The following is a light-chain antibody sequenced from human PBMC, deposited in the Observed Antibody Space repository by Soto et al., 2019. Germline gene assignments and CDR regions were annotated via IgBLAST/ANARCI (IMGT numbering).Light chain of an antibody. J-gene: IGKJ2*01. CDR3: QQHGGSPSYT. CDR1: QSVSSNY. Sequence: EIVLTQSPGTLSLSPGERATLSCRASQSVSSNYLAWYQQKPGQAPRLLIYGASSRATGITDRFSGSGSGTDFTLTISRLELEDFAVYYCQQHGGSPSYTFGQGTKLEIQ. V-gene: IGKV3-20*01. CDR2: GAS.